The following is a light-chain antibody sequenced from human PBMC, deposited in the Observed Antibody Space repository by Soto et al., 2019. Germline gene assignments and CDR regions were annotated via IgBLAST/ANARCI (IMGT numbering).Light chain of an antibody. CDR2: GSS. CDR3: QQYGTSPFT. CDR1: QSVSSSD. V-gene: IGKV3-20*01. J-gene: IGKJ2*01. Sequence: EIVLTQSPVTLSLSPGERATLSCRASQSVSSSDLAWYQQKPGQAPRLLTHGSSSRASGVPDRFSGSGSGTTFPLVISRLEPEDFAVYYCQQYGTSPFTFGQGTKVDIK.